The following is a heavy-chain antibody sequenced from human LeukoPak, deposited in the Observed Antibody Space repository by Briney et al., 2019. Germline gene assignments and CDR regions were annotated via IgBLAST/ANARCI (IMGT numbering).Heavy chain of an antibody. Sequence: PGGSLRLSCAASGFTFSSHSMIWVRQAPGKGLEWVSYIGSGSGSIYYADSVKGRFTISRDNAKNSLYLQMNSLRAEDTAVYYCARDHTDIVGATLYYFDYWGQGTLVTVSS. V-gene: IGHV3-21*05. CDR2: IGSGSGSI. CDR1: GFTFSSHS. J-gene: IGHJ4*02. D-gene: IGHD1-26*01. CDR3: ARDHTDIVGATLYYFDY.